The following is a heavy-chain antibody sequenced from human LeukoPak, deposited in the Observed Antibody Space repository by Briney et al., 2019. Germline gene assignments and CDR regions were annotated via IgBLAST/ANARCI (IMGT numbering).Heavy chain of an antibody. Sequence: SETLSLTCSVSGVSISSYYWAWIRLPAGKGLEWIGRIYSGGSTNYNPSLKSRVTMSVDTSKNQFSLRLTSVTAADTAVYYCAREFYYCDSSGDNWFDPWGQGTLVTVSS. V-gene: IGHV4-4*07. CDR2: IYSGGST. CDR3: AREFYYCDSSGDNWFDP. J-gene: IGHJ5*02. D-gene: IGHD3-22*01. CDR1: GVSISSYY.